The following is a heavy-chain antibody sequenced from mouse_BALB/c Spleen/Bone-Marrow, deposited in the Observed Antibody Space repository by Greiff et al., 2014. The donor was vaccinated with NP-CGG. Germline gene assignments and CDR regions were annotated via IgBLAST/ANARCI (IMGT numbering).Heavy chain of an antibody. V-gene: IGHV5-6-2*01. D-gene: IGHD2-3*01. Sequence: EVKLVESGGGLVKLGGSLKLSCATSGFTFSSYYMSWVRQTPEKRLELVASFNTNGGSTYYPDTVKGRFTISRYNAKNPRFLQMSSLKSEDTALYYCASLYDGYSVFVYWGQGTLVTVSA. CDR1: GFTFSSYY. CDR3: ASLYDGYSVFVY. J-gene: IGHJ3*01. CDR2: FNTNGGST.